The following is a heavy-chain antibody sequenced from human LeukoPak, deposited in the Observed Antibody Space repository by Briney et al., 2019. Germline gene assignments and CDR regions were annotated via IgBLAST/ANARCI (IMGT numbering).Heavy chain of an antibody. J-gene: IGHJ3*02. D-gene: IGHD3-3*01. Sequence: SETLSLTCTVSGGSISSYYWSWFRQPPGKGLEWIGYIYYSGSTNYNPSLKSRVTISVDTSKNQFSLKLSSVTAADTAVYYCARGVNDFTPLNAFDIWGQGTMVTVSS. CDR3: ARGVNDFTPLNAFDI. V-gene: IGHV4-59*01. CDR1: GGSISSYY. CDR2: IYYSGST.